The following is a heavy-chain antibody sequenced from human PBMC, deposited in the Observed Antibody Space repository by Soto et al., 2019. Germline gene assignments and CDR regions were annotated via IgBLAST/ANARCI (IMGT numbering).Heavy chain of an antibody. V-gene: IGHV3-9*01. CDR3: AKVVEGGGSHLNHACDI. CDR1: GFTFDDYA. Sequence: EMKLVESGGGLVQPGRSLRLSCAASGFTFDDYAVHWVRQAPGKGLEWVSGISWNSGIIDYADSVKGRFTISRDNAKNSRYLPMNSVRPEDTAFYYCAKVVEGGGSHLNHACDIWGQGTMCSVSS. D-gene: IGHD1-26*01. CDR2: ISWNSGII. J-gene: IGHJ3*02.